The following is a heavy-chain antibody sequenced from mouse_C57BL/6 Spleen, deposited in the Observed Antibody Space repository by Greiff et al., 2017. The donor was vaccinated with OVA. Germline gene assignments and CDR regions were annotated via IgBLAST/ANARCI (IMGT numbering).Heavy chain of an antibody. Sequence: EVQLQQSGEGLVKPGGSLKLSCAASGFTFSSYAMSWVRQTPEQRLEWVAYISRGGDYIYYADTVKGRFTISRDNARNTLYLQMSSLKSEDTAMYYCTREYYGSSTWFADWGKGTLVTVSA. CDR2: ISRGGDYI. J-gene: IGHJ3*01. CDR3: TREYYGSSTWFAD. V-gene: IGHV5-9-1*02. D-gene: IGHD1-1*01. CDR1: GFTFSSYA.